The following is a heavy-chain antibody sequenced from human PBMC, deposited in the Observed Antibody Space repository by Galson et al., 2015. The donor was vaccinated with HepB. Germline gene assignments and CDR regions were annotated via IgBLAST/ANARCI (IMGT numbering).Heavy chain of an antibody. D-gene: IGHD2-2*02. CDR3: TRQRIVVVPAAIQYYYYYYGMDV. CDR1: GFTFSGSA. V-gene: IGHV3-73*01. CDR2: IRSKANSYAT. J-gene: IGHJ6*02. Sequence: SLRLSCAASGFTFSGSAMHWVRQASGKGLEWVGRIRSKANSYATAYAASVKGRFTISRDDSKNTAYLQMNSLKTEDTAVYYCTRQRIVVVPAAIQYYYYYYGMDVWGQGTTVTVSS.